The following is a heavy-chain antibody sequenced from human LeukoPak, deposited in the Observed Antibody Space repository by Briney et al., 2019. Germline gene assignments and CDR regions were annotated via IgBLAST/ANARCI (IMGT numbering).Heavy chain of an antibody. CDR1: GFTFSPYW. CDR3: VRDSGSGVDY. V-gene: IGHV3-74*01. D-gene: IGHD3-10*01. CDR2: IDAGGTGT. J-gene: IGHJ4*02. Sequence: GGSLRLSCAASGFTFSPYWMLWFRQVPGKGLEFVSRIDAGGTGTIYADSVRGRFTMSGDNAQSTLYLQMNSLRADDTAVYYCVRDSGSGVDYWGQGTLVTVSS.